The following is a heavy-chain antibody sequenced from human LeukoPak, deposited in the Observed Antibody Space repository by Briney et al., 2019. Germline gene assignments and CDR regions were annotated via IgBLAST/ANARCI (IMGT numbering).Heavy chain of an antibody. V-gene: IGHV4-59*01. Sequence: SETLSLTCSVSGGSISSYYWSWIRQPPGKGLEWIGYMYYSGSTNYNPSLKSRVTMSVDTSKNQFSLKLNSVTAADTAVYYCAALSEYCSAGSCYLGWFDPWGQGTLVTVSS. CDR2: MYYSGST. CDR3: AALSEYCSAGSCYLGWFDP. J-gene: IGHJ5*02. D-gene: IGHD2-15*01. CDR1: GGSISSYY.